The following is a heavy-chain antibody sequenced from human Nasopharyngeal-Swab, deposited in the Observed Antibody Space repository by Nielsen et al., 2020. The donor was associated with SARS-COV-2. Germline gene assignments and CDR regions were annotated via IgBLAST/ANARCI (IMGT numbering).Heavy chain of an antibody. CDR2: ISAYNGNT. CDR3: ARDQGVVVPDAIAYYYYGMDV. J-gene: IGHJ6*02. CDR1: GYTFTSYG. D-gene: IGHD2-2*02. V-gene: IGHV1-18*01. Sequence: ASVKVSCKASGYTFTSYGISWVRQAPGQGLEWMGWISAYNGNTNYAQKLQGRVTMTTDTSTSTAYMELRSLRSDDTAVYYCARDQGVVVPDAIAYYYYGMDVWGQGTTVTVSS.